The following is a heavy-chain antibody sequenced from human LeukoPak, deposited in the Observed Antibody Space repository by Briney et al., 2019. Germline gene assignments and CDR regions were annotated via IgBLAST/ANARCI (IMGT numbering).Heavy chain of an antibody. CDR2: IHTSGST. D-gene: IGHD3-3*01. J-gene: IGHJ4*02. CDR1: AVSISSYH. Sequence: SETLSLTCTVSAVSISSYHRTWIRQPAGKGLEWIGRIHTSGSTNYNPSLESRVTMSVDTSKNQFSLRLSSVTAADTAVYYCARVALYNTYDYLASWGQGTLVTVPS. V-gene: IGHV4-4*07. CDR3: ARVALYNTYDYLAS.